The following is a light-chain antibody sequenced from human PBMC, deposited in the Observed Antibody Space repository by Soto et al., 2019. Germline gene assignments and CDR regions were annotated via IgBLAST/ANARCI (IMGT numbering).Light chain of an antibody. CDR1: QSVSSY. CDR2: DAF. V-gene: IGKV3-11*02. J-gene: IGKJ4*01. CDR3: QQRSNWPPLT. Sequence: EIVLTPSPASLSLSPGERATLSCRASQSVSSYLAWYPQKPGQAPRLLIYDAFNRATGIPARFSGSGSGRDFTLTISSLEPEDFAVYYCQQRSNWPPLTFGGGTKVEIK.